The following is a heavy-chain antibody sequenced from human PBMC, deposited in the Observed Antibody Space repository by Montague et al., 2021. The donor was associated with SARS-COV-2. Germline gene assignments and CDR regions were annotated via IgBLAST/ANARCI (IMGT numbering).Heavy chain of an antibody. D-gene: IGHD1-20*01. CDR2: ILHSGIT. Sequence: SETLSLTCSVPGRSFSSYYWNWIRQSPGKGLEWIGYILHSGITNYNPSLKSRLTISVDTSKNQFSLQLNSVTAADSAVYYCARTEYNWNDCFDPWGQGTLVTVSS. V-gene: IGHV4-59*13. CDR1: GRSFSSYY. CDR3: ARTEYNWNDCFDP. J-gene: IGHJ5*02.